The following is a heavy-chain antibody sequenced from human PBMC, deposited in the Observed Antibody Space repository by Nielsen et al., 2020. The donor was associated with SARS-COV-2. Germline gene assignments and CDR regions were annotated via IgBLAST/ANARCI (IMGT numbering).Heavy chain of an antibody. V-gene: IGHV3-9*01. J-gene: IGHJ2*01. CDR2: ISRNSVSI. Sequence: SLKISCVGSGFTFDDYAMHWVRQAPGKGLEWVSGISRNSVSIDYADSVKGRFTISIDNAKSSLYLQMNSLRAEDTAFYYCAKVYGDYVGFFDVWGRGTLVTVSS. CDR1: GFTFDDYA. CDR3: AKVYGDYVGFFDV. D-gene: IGHD4-17*01.